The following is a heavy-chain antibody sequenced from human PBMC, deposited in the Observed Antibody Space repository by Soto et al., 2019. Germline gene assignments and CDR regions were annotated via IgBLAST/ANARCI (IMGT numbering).Heavy chain of an antibody. CDR2: IKSKTDGGTT. Sequence: LSLTCAASGFTFSNAWMSWVRQAPGKGLEWVGRIKSKTDGGTTDYAAPVKGRFTISRDDSKNTLYLQMNSLKTEDTAVYYCTTDLYQVATIWADAFDIWGQGTMVTVSS. D-gene: IGHD5-12*01. CDR1: GFTFSNAW. J-gene: IGHJ3*02. CDR3: TTDLYQVATIWADAFDI. V-gene: IGHV3-15*01.